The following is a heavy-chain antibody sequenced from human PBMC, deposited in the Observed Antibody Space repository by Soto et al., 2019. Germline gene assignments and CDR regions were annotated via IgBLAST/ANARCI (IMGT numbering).Heavy chain of an antibody. CDR1: SGPDRSHN. D-gene: IGHD4-17*01. J-gene: IGHJ6*02. V-gene: IGHV4-59*08. Sequence: QVQLQQSGPRLVKPSETLSLTCTVSSGPDRSHNWGWIRQPPGRGLEWIGYVYYTGDTAYNPSLRRRVSISADTSTNAISLTPSSVTAADTAVYYCVRQGIDYLHGLVDVWGQGTTVSVSS. CDR3: VRQGIDYLHGLVDV. CDR2: VYYTGDT.